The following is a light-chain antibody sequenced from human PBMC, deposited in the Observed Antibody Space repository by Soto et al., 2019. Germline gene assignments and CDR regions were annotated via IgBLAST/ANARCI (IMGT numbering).Light chain of an antibody. Sequence: QSALTQPRSVSGSPGQSVTISCTGTNSDVGGSNYVSWYQQHPGKAPKLMIFDVTKRPSGVPDRFSGSKSGTTASLTISGLQADDEADYFCCSYAGSYTYVVFGGGTKLTVL. CDR1: NSDVGGSNY. J-gene: IGLJ2*01. V-gene: IGLV2-11*01. CDR3: CSYAGSYTYVV. CDR2: DVT.